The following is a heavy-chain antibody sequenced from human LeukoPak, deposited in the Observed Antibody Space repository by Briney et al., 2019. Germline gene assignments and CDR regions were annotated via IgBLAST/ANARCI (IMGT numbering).Heavy chain of an antibody. V-gene: IGHV3-43*01. Sequence: GGSLRLSCAASGFTFDDYTMHWVRQAPGKGLEWVSLISWDGGSTYYADSVKGRFTISRDNSKNTLYLQMNSLRAEDTAVYYCAKMVHTEQWLVPFDYWGQGTLVTVSS. D-gene: IGHD6-19*01. CDR2: ISWDGGST. J-gene: IGHJ4*02. CDR3: AKMVHTEQWLVPFDY. CDR1: GFTFDDYT.